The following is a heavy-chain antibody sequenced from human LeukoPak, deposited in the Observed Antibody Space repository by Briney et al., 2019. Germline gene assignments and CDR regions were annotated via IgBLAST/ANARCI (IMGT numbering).Heavy chain of an antibody. V-gene: IGHV3-66*02. J-gene: IGHJ6*02. CDR3: ARDHRGYSSGSYYYYGMDV. D-gene: IGHD5-18*01. Sequence: GGSLRLSGAASGFTVSSNYMSWVRQAPGKGLEWVSVIYSGGSTYYADSVKGRFTISRDNSKNMLYLQMNSLRAEDTAVYYCARDHRGYSSGSYYYYGMDVWGQGTTVTVSS. CDR1: GFTVSSNY. CDR2: IYSGGST.